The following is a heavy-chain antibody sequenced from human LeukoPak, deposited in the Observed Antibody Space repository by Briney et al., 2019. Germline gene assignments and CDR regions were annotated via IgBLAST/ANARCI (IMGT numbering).Heavy chain of an antibody. V-gene: IGHV4-39*07. CDR2: IYYSGST. J-gene: IGHJ4*02. CDR3: ARDLWGYSSSWYGLNLFDY. Sequence: SETLSLTCTVSGGSISSSSYYWGWIRQPPGKGLEWIGSIYYSGSTYYNPSLKSRVTISVDTSKNQFSLKLSSVTAADTAVYYCARDLWGYSSSWYGLNLFDYWGQGTLVTVSS. CDR1: GGSISSSSYY. D-gene: IGHD6-13*01.